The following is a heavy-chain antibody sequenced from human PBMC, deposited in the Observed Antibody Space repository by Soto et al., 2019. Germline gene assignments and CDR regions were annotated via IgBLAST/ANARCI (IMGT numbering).Heavy chain of an antibody. J-gene: IGHJ6*02. V-gene: IGHV3-9*01. D-gene: IGHD3-3*01. CDR3: AASRAYVSRDYPGIHNGMAA. CDR2: LSWKGVTI. CDR1: GFTFDDYD. Sequence: EVQLVESGGDLVQPGRSLRLSCAASGFTFDDYDMHWVRQVPGKGLQWVSGLSWKGVTIGYAAAVKGRFTISRDNAKKSQYLQLNGQSPDDTALYYCAASRAYVSRDYPGIHNGMAAGGLGPTVTVS.